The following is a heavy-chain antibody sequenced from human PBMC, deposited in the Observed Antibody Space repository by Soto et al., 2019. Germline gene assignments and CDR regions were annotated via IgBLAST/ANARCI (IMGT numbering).Heavy chain of an antibody. CDR3: ARDSAYCSSTSCYGVNPYYYYYMDV. D-gene: IGHD2-2*01. Sequence: PSETLSLTCTVSGGSISSYYWSWIRQPPGKGLEWIGYIYYSGSTNYNPSLKSRVTISVDTSKNQFSLKLSSVTAADTAVYYCARDSAYCSSTSCYGVNPYYYYYMDVWGKGTTVTVSS. CDR1: GGSISSYY. V-gene: IGHV4-59*01. J-gene: IGHJ6*03. CDR2: IYYSGST.